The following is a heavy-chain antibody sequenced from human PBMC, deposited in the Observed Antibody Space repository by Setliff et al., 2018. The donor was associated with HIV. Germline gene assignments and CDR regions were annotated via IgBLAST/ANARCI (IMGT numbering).Heavy chain of an antibody. V-gene: IGHV4-30-2*01. CDR1: GGSISSGGYS. Sequence: PSETLSLTCAVSGGSISSGGYSWNWIRQPPGRGLEWIGNIYHSGGTHYNPSLRSRVTISVDTSKNHFSLKLSSVTAADTAVFYCARVPFTTGFDYWGQGILVTVSS. CDR3: ARVPFTTGFDY. J-gene: IGHJ4*02. D-gene: IGHD3-3*01. CDR2: IYHSGGT.